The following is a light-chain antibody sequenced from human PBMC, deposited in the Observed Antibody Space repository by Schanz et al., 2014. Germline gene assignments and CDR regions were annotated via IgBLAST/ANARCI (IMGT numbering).Light chain of an antibody. V-gene: IGKV3-15*01. J-gene: IGKJ1*01. CDR2: GAS. CDR3: QQRSNWPPWT. Sequence: PGERATLSCRASQSVTNNLAWYQQKPGQAPRLLFYGASTRAPGIPARFSGSGSGTEFSLTISSLQSEDFAVYYCQQRSNWPPWTFGQGTKVEIK. CDR1: QSVTNN.